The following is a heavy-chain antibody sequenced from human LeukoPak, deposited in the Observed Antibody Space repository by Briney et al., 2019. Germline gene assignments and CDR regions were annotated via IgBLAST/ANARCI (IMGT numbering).Heavy chain of an antibody. CDR2: ISVYNGNT. D-gene: IGHD3-9*01. V-gene: IGHV1-18*01. CDR3: ARDPGQYYDILTGYYTPYYFDY. CDR1: GYTFISYG. J-gene: IGHJ4*02. Sequence: GASVKVSCKASGYTFISYGISWVRQAPGQGLEWMGRISVYNGNTNYAQKFQGRVTMTTDTSTSTAHMELRSLRSDDTAVYYCARDPGQYYDILTGYYTPYYFDYWGQGTLVTVSS.